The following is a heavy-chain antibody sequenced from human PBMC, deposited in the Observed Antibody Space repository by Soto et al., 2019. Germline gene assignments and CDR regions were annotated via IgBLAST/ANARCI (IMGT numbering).Heavy chain of an antibody. Sequence: GGSLRLSFAAPGFTFCSYALSRVRQAPGKGLEWVSAISGSGGSTYYADSVKGRFTISRDNSKNTLYLQMNSLRAEDTAVYYCAKGKWSTMYYFDYWGQGTLVTVSS. V-gene: IGHV3-23*01. CDR2: ISGSGGST. D-gene: IGHD2-15*01. CDR3: AKGKWSTMYYFDY. CDR1: GFTFCSYA. J-gene: IGHJ4*02.